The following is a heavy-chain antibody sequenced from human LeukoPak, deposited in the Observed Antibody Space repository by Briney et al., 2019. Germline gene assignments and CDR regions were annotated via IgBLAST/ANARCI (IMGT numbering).Heavy chain of an antibody. CDR2: IYHSGST. Sequence: SETLSLTCAVSGGSISSGGYSWSWIRQPPGKGLEWIGYIYHSGSTYYNPSLKSRVAISVDRSKNQFSLKLSSVTAADTAVYYCARASGYYYYYGMDVWGQGTTVTVSS. CDR1: GGSISSGGYS. J-gene: IGHJ6*02. D-gene: IGHD1-26*01. CDR3: ARASGYYYYYGMDV. V-gene: IGHV4-30-2*01.